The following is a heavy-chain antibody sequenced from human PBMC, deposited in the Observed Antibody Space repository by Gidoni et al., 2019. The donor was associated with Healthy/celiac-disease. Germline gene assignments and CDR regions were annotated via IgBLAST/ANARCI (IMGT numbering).Heavy chain of an antibody. D-gene: IGHD4-17*01. CDR3: AHRLGDYEDENY. CDR2: INHSGST. J-gene: IGHJ4*02. CDR1: GGSFSGYY. V-gene: IGHV4-34*01. Sequence: QVQLQQWGAGLLKPSETLSLTCAVYGGSFSGYYWSWIRQPPGKGLEWIGEINHSGSTNYNPSLKSRVTISVDTSKNQFSLKLSSVTAADTAVYYCAHRLGDYEDENYWGQGTLVTVSS.